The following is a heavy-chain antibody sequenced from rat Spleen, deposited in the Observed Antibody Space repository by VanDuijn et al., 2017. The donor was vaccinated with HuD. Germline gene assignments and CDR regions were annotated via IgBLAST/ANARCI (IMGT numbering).Heavy chain of an antibody. CDR1: GYSITSNYR. CDR2: INNAGNT. J-gene: IGHJ2*01. Sequence: EVQLQESGPGLVKPSQSLSLTCSVTGYSITSNYRWNWIRKFPGNKLEWMGYINNAGNTNYNPSLKSRISITRDTSKNQFFLHVNSVTTEDTATYYCARNYDGTYYSDYWGQGVMVTVSS. D-gene: IGHD1-12*02. CDR3: ARNYDGTYYSDY. V-gene: IGHV3-3*01.